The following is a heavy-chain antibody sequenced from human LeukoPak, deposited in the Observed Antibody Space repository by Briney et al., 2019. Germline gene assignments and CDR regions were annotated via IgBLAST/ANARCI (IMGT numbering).Heavy chain of an antibody. V-gene: IGHV3-53*01. CDR2: IYSGGST. CDR1: GFTVSSNY. D-gene: IGHD3-10*01. Sequence: GGSLRLSCAASGFTVSSNYMSWVRQAPGKGLEWVSVIYSGGSTYYADSVKGRFTISRDNSKNTLYLQMNSLRAEDTAVYYCARDLGTRYGSGMTFDYWGQGALVTVSS. J-gene: IGHJ4*02. CDR3: ARDLGTRYGSGMTFDY.